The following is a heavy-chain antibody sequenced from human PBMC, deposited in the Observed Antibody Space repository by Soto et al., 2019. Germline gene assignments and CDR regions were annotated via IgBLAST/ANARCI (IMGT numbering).Heavy chain of an antibody. CDR3: ARDRRPQVTVNFDY. J-gene: IGHJ4*02. V-gene: IGHV3-30-3*01. CDR1: GFTFSNSA. CDR2: VSFDGTNR. D-gene: IGHD4-4*01. Sequence: PGGSLRLSCAASGFTFSNSAMRWVRQAPGKGLEWVAVVSFDGTNRYYADSVKGRFTISRDNSKNTLYLQMSSLRAEDTAVYYCARDRRPQVTVNFDYWGQGTPVTVSS.